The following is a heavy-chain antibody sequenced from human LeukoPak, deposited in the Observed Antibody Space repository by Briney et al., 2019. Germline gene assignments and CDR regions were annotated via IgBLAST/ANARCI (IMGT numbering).Heavy chain of an antibody. V-gene: IGHV4-4*07. D-gene: IGHD6-19*01. CDR3: AREGRSSGWPPSYYFDY. Sequence: SETLSLTCTVSGGSISSYYWSWIRQPAGKGLEWIGRIYTSGSTNYNPSLKSRVTMSVDTSKNQFSLKLSSVTAADTAVYYCAREGRSSGWPPSYYFDYWGQGTLVTVSS. J-gene: IGHJ4*02. CDR2: IYTSGST. CDR1: GGSISSYY.